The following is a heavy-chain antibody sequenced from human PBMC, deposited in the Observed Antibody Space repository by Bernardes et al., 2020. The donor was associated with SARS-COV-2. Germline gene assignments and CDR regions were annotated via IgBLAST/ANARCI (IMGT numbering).Heavy chain of an antibody. D-gene: IGHD2-2*01. CDR2: ISYDGSNT. CDR1: GFTFSTCA. Sequence: GGSLRLSCAASGFTFSTCAMHWVRQAPGKGLEWVAIISYDGSNTYYANSVKGRFTISRDNSKNTLYLQMDSLRSEDTAVYYCAIGYCSSTSCHRDVYYYGMDVWGQGTTVTVSS. J-gene: IGHJ6*02. CDR3: AIGYCSSTSCHRDVYYYGMDV. V-gene: IGHV3-30*03.